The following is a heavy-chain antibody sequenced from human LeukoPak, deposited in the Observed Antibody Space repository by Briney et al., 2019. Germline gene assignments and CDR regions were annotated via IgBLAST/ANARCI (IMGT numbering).Heavy chain of an antibody. CDR1: GGSFSGYY. CDR3: ARAGRSGGMY. Sequence: PSETLSLTCAVYGGSFSGYYWSWVRQPPGKGLEWTGEINHSRGTNYNPSLKSRVTISVDTSKNQFSLNLSSVTAADTAVYYCARAGRSGGMYWGQGTLVTVSS. CDR2: INHSRGT. J-gene: IGHJ4*02. V-gene: IGHV4-34*01. D-gene: IGHD2-15*01.